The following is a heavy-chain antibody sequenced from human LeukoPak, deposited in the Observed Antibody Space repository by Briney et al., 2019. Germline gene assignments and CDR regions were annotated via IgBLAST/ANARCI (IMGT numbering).Heavy chain of an antibody. CDR1: ENIFTDYY. J-gene: IGHJ4*02. D-gene: IGHD3-9*01. V-gene: IGHV1-2*02. CDR3: ARGGDNYDILTQ. Sequence: ASVKVSCKASENIFTDYYIHWVRQAPGQGLEWMGWINPHSGGTLYAQNFQDRVTMTGDTSISTACMELSRPISDDTAIYYCARGGDNYDILTQWGQGTLVTVSS. CDR2: INPHSGGT.